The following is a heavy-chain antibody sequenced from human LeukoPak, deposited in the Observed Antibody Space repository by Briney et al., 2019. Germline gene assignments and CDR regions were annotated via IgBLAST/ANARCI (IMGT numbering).Heavy chain of an antibody. CDR3: ARGLSIAVAGHYLAY. Sequence: GASVKVSCKASGYTFSGHYMHWIRQAPGQGLEWMGWINAESGETKYAQKFQGRVTMTRDKSITTAYMELSGLASDDTAIYYCARGLSIAVAGHYLAYWGQGTLVTVSS. CDR2: INAESGET. V-gene: IGHV1-2*02. J-gene: IGHJ4*02. CDR1: GYTFSGHY. D-gene: IGHD6-19*01.